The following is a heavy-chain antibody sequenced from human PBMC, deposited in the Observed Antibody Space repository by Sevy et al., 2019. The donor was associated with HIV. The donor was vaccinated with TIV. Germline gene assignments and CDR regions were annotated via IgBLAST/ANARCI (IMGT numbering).Heavy chain of an antibody. CDR2: IYYSGST. J-gene: IGHJ4*02. V-gene: IGHV4-59*13. CDR3: AREGGYSYGTFDY. CDR1: GGSISSYY. Sequence: SETLSLTCTVSGGSISSYYWSWIRQPPGKGLEWVGYIYYSGSTNYNPALKSRVTISVDTSKNQISLKLSSVTAADTAVYYCAREGGYSYGTFDYWGQGTLVTVSS. D-gene: IGHD5-18*01.